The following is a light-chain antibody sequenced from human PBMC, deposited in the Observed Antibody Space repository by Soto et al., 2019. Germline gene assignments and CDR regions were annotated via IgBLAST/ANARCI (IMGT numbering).Light chain of an antibody. J-gene: IGKJ4*01. CDR1: QDISNY. CDR2: AAS. V-gene: IGKV1-27*01. Sequence: DIQMTQSPSSLSASVGDRVTITCRASQDISNYLAWYQQKPGKVPKLLIYAASTLQSGVPSRFSGSGSGTDFTLTISSLPPEDVATYYCQNYNSAPPLTFGGGTKVEIK. CDR3: QNYNSAPPLT.